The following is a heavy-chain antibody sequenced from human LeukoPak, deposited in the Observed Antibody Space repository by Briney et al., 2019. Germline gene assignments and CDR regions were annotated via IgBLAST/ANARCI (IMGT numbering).Heavy chain of an antibody. Sequence: GGSLRLSCAASGFTFRSYSMHWVRQAPGKGLEWVAVISYDGSNKYYADSVKGRFTISRDNSKNTLYLQMNSLREEDMAVYYCAREGYTYGVSFYYGLDVWGQGTTVTVSS. V-gene: IGHV3-30-3*01. CDR1: GFTFRSYS. D-gene: IGHD5-18*01. CDR2: ISYDGSNK. J-gene: IGHJ6*02. CDR3: AREGYTYGVSFYYGLDV.